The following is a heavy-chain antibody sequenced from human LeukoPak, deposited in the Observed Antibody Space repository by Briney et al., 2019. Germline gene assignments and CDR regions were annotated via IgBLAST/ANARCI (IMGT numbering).Heavy chain of an antibody. Sequence: SMKFSCKASGVTFTIYAISSVRQAPGQGLEWMGGIIPIFGTANYAPKCPCRVTTPADESTSTAYMELSSLRSDDTAMYYCARNPRIAARPRASDQYSWFDPWGQGTLVTVSS. D-gene: IGHD6-6*01. CDR2: IIPIFGTA. CDR3: ARNPRIAARPRASDQYSWFDP. J-gene: IGHJ5*02. CDR1: GVTFTIYA. V-gene: IGHV1-69*13.